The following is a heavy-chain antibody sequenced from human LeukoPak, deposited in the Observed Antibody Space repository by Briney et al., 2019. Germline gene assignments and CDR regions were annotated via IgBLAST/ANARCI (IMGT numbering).Heavy chain of an antibody. CDR1: GGTFSSYA. CDR3: ARALYSWSGEFDY. V-gene: IGHV1-69*04. Sequence: SVKVSCKASGGTFSSYAISWVRQAPGQGLEWMGRIIPILGIANYAQKFQGRVTITADKSTSTAYMELSSLRSEDTAVYYCARALYSWSGEFDYWGQGTLVTVSS. J-gene: IGHJ4*02. D-gene: IGHD5-18*01. CDR2: IIPILGIA.